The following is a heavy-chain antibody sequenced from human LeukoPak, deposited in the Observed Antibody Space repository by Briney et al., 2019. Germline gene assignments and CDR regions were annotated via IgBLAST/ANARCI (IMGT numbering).Heavy chain of an antibody. V-gene: IGHV4-34*01. J-gene: IGHJ6*03. Sequence: SETLSLTCAVYGGSFSGYYWSWIRQPPGKGLEWIGEINHSGSTNYNPSLKSRVTISVDTSKNQFSLKLSSVTAADTAVYYCARGTPYYGSGTYYYYMDVWGKGTTVTISS. D-gene: IGHD3-10*01. CDR2: INHSGST. CDR3: ARGTPYYGSGTYYYYMDV. CDR1: GGSFSGYY.